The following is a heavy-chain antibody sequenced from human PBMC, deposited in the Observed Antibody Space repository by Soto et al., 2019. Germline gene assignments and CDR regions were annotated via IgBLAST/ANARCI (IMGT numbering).Heavy chain of an antibody. CDR2: INWNAGST. CDR3: ARCSSTSCYVLASFDY. V-gene: IGHV3-20*04. D-gene: IGHD2-2*01. Sequence: EVELVESGGGVVRPGGSLRLPCAASGFTFDDYAMSWVRQGPGKGLEWVASINWNAGSTTYADSVKGRFTISRDNAKNSLYLQINSLRADDTGLYYCARCSSTSCYVLASFDYWGQGTLVTVSS. CDR1: GFTFDDYA. J-gene: IGHJ4*02.